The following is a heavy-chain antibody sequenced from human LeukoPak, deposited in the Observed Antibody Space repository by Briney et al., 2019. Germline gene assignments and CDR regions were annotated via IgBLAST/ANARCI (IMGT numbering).Heavy chain of an antibody. V-gene: IGHV4-39*07. J-gene: IGHJ5*02. CDR2: INHSGST. CDR3: ARGTFGVVTANWFDP. D-gene: IGHD3-3*01. Sequence: SETLSLTCTVSGGSISSSSYYWGWIRQPPGKGLEWIGEINHSGSTNYNPSLKSRVTISVDTSKNQFSLKLSSVTAADTAVYYCARGTFGVVTANWFDPWGQGTLVTVSS. CDR1: GGSISSSSYY.